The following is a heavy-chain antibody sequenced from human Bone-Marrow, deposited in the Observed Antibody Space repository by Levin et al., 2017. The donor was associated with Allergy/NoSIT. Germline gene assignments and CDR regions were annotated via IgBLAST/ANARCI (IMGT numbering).Heavy chain of an antibody. CDR1: GFTFSSYA. V-gene: IGHV3-23*01. D-gene: IGHD4-23*01. CDR2: ISGSGGST. CDR3: AKVLRLTVGDYYGMDV. Sequence: GESLKISCAASGFTFSSYAMSWVRQAPGKGLEWVSAISGSGGSTYYADSVKGRFTISRDNSKNTLYLQMNSLRAEDTAVYYCAKVLRLTVGDYYGMDVWGQGTTVTVSS. J-gene: IGHJ6*02.